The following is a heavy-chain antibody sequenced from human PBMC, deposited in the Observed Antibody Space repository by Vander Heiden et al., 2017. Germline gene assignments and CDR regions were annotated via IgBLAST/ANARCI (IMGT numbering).Heavy chain of an antibody. V-gene: IGHV3-7*04. Sequence: EGQLVESGGGLVQPGGSLRLPCAASGFTFSNYWMSWVRQAPGTGLEWVANIKQYGSERKYVGSVEGRFTISRDNAKNSVYLQMNSLRAEDTAVYYCAKDNWGRGVEDAFDIWGQGTMVTVSS. CDR3: AKDNWGRGVEDAFDI. CDR2: IKQYGSER. CDR1: GFTFSNYW. D-gene: IGHD7-27*01. J-gene: IGHJ3*02.